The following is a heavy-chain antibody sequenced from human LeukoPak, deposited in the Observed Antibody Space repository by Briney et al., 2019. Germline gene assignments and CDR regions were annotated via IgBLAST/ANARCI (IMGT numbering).Heavy chain of an antibody. J-gene: IGHJ4*02. CDR3: ARSNTYYYGSGSYNY. CDR1: GFSLTSPGVC. V-gene: IGHV2-70*11. Sequence: SAPALVEPTQSLTLTCTMSGFSLTSPGVCMSWIRQPPGKALEWLARIDWDDDKYYNTLLKTRVTISKDTSKNQVVLTMTNMDPVDTATYYCARSNTYYYGSGSYNYWGQGTLVTVSS. D-gene: IGHD3-10*01. CDR2: IDWDDDK.